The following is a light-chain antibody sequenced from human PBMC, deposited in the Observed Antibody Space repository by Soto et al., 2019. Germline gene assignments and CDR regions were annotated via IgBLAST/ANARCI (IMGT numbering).Light chain of an antibody. CDR1: SSNVGKNF. CDR3: AAWDDSLNGYV. J-gene: IGLJ1*01. V-gene: IGLV1-51*01. CDR2: DNQ. Sequence: QSVLTQPPSVSAAPGQKVTISCSGSSSNVGKNFVSWYQHVPGKAPKLLIYDNQKRPSGIPDRFSASKSGTSATLDITGLQSEDEADYICAAWDDSLNGYVFGTGTKLTVL.